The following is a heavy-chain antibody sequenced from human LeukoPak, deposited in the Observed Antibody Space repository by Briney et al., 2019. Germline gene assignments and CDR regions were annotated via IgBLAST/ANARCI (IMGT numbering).Heavy chain of an antibody. Sequence: GESLKISWKASGYSLSTYWIGWVRQMPGKGLEWMGIIYPGDSDTRYSPSFQGQVTISADKSISTAFLQWSSLKASGTAMYFCARQQAGYNFYFDQWGQGTLVTVSS. CDR1: GYSLSTYW. J-gene: IGHJ4*02. D-gene: IGHD5-24*01. CDR3: ARQQAGYNFYFDQ. V-gene: IGHV5-51*01. CDR2: IYPGDSDT.